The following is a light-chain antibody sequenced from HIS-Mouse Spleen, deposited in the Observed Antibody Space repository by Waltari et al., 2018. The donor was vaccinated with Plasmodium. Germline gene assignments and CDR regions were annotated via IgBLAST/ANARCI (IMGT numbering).Light chain of an antibody. V-gene: IGLV3-25*03. CDR3: QSADSSGTPNWV. CDR2: KDS. J-gene: IGLJ3*02. Sequence: SYELTQPPSVSVSPGQTGRITCSGDALPKQYAYWYQQKPGQAPVLVIYKDSERPSGIPERCSGSSSGTTVTLTISGVQAEDEADYYCQSADSSGTPNWVFGGGTKLTVL. CDR1: ALPKQY.